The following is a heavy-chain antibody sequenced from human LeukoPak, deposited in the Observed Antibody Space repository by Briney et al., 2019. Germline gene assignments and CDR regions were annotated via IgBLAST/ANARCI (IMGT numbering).Heavy chain of an antibody. CDR1: GYTFTGYY. J-gene: IGHJ4*02. D-gene: IGHD5-18*01. V-gene: IGHV1-2*04. Sequence: GASVKVSCKASGYTFTGYYMHWVRQAPGQGLEWMGRINPNSGGTNYAQKFQGWVTMTRDTSISTAYMELSRLRSDDTAVYYCARGERGYSYGPYYFDYWGQGTLVTVSS. CDR3: ARGERGYSYGPYYFDY. CDR2: INPNSGGT.